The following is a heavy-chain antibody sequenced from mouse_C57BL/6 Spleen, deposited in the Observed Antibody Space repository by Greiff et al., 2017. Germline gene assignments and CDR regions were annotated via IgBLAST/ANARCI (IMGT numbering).Heavy chain of an antibody. J-gene: IGHJ4*01. V-gene: IGHV2-9-1*01. CDR2: IWTGGGT. CDR1: GFSLTSYA. Sequence: VKLVESGPGLVAPSQSLSITCTVSGFSLTSYAISWVRQPPGKGLEWIGVIWTGGGTNYNSALKSRLSISKDNSKIQVFLKMNSLQTDDTARYYCARNHQDYWGQGTSVTVSS. CDR3: ARNHQDY.